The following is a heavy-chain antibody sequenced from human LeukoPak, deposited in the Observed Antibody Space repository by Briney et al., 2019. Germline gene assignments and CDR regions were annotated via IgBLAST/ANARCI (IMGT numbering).Heavy chain of an antibody. CDR2: INYSGNT. J-gene: IGHJ5*02. CDR1: GGSISSYY. V-gene: IGHV4-59*08. CDR3: ASFSWGSGSYNQEAIWSWFDP. Sequence: SETLSLTCTVSGGSISSYYWSWIRQPPGKGLEWIGYINYSGNTNHNPSLKSRVTISVDTSKNQFSLKLSSVTAADTAVYYCASFSWGSGSYNQEAIWSWFDPWGQGTLVTVSS. D-gene: IGHD3-10*01.